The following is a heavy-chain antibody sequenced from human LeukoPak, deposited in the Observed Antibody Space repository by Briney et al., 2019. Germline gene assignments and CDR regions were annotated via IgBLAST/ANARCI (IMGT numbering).Heavy chain of an antibody. CDR2: FDPEDGET. V-gene: IGHV1-24*01. D-gene: IGHD4-17*01. CDR3: ATFITTVTTLAFQNWFDP. CDR1: GYTLTELS. J-gene: IGHJ5*02. Sequence: ASVKVSCKVSGYTLTELSMHWVRQAPGKGLEWMGGFDPEDGETIYAQKFQGRVTMTEDTSTDTAYMELSSLRSEDTAVYYCATFITTVTTLAFQNWFDPWGQGTLVTVSS.